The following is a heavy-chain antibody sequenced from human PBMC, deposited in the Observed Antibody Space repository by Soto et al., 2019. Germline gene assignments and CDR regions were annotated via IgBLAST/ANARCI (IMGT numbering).Heavy chain of an antibody. V-gene: IGHV1-18*01. Sequence: ASVKVSYKASGYAFTSYGISWVREAAGQGLEWMGWISAYNGNTNYAQKLQGRVTMTTDTSTSTAYMELRSLRSDDTAVYYCARDQVWAISKGDDSGYWGQGTLVTVSS. J-gene: IGHJ4*02. CDR1: GYAFTSYG. CDR3: ARDQVWAISKGDDSGY. CDR2: ISAYNGNT. D-gene: IGHD3-16*01.